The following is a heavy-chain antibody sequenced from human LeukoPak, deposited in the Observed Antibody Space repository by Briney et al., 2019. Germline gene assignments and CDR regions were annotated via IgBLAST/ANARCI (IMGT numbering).Heavy chain of an antibody. D-gene: IGHD1-26*01. V-gene: IGHV3-30*04. Sequence: PGRSLRLSCAASGFTFSSYAMHWVRQAPGKGLEWVAVISYDGSNKYYADSVKGRFTISSDNSKNTLYLQMNSLRAEDTAVYYCARDSSLIGVGALSGMDVWGQGTTVTVSS. J-gene: IGHJ6*02. CDR3: ARDSSLIGVGALSGMDV. CDR1: GFTFSSYA. CDR2: ISYDGSNK.